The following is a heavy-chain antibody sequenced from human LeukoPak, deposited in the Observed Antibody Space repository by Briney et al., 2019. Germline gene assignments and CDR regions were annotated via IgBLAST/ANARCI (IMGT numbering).Heavy chain of an antibody. J-gene: IGHJ5*02. Sequence: SETLSLTCTVSGGSISSSSYYWGWMRQPPGKGLEWIGSIYYSGSTYYNPSLKSRVTISVDTSKNQFSLKLSSVTAADTAVYYCARQFHGSGSYRSGLSWFDPWGQGTLVTVSS. D-gene: IGHD3-10*01. CDR1: GGSISSSSYY. CDR2: IYYSGST. CDR3: ARQFHGSGSYRSGLSWFDP. V-gene: IGHV4-39*01.